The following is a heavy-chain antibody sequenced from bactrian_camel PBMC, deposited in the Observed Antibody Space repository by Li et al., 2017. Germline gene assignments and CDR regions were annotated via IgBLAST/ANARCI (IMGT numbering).Heavy chain of an antibody. V-gene: IGHV3S1*01. CDR2: INSGGSST. J-gene: IGHJ4*01. Sequence: HVQLVESGGGSVETGGSLRLSCTASRDDVIRDCITWFFQAPGKGLEWVSNINSGGSSTHYADSVKGRFTISRDNAKNTVYLQLNSLKSEDMGMYYCAKGPGYRDSGDYNYWGQGTQVTVS. CDR1: RDDVIRDC. D-gene: IGHD4*01. CDR3: AKGPGYRDSGDYNY.